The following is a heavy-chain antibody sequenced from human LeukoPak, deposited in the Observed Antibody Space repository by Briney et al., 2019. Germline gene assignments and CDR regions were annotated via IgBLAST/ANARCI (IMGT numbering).Heavy chain of an antibody. CDR2: IIPILGIA. Sequence: SVKVSCKAYGYTFTNYGISWVRQAPGQGLEWMGRIIPILGIANYAQKFQGRVTITADKSTSTAYMELSSLRSEDTAVYYCARNSGSYFDYWGQGTLVTVSS. CDR3: ARNSGSYFDY. V-gene: IGHV1-69*04. CDR1: GYTFTNYG. J-gene: IGHJ4*02. D-gene: IGHD1-26*01.